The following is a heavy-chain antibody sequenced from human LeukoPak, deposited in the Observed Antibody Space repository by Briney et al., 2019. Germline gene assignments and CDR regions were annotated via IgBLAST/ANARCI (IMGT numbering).Heavy chain of an antibody. J-gene: IGHJ1*01. CDR3: ARHVSGTAMDYYRH. V-gene: IGHV1-69*13. CDR2: IIPIFGTA. CDR1: GGTFSSYA. Sequence: GASVKVSCKASGGTFSSYAISWVRQAPGQGREWVGGIIPIFGTANYAQKFQGRVTITADESTSTAYMELSSLRSEDTAVYYCARHVSGTAMDYYRHWGQGTLVTVSP. D-gene: IGHD5-18*01.